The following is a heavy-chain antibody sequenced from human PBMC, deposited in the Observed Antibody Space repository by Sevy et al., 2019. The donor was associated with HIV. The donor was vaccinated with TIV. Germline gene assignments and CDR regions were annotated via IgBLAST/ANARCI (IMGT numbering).Heavy chain of an antibody. CDR1: GFIFSSYG. V-gene: IGHV3-30*18. J-gene: IGHJ4*02. CDR3: AKYKEDDYGDYYFDH. CDR2: ISSDGSDD. D-gene: IGHD4-17*01. Sequence: GGSLRLSCSASGFIFSSYGMHWVRQTPGKGLEWVAIISSDGSDDFYAESVRGRFTISRDNSRNTLYLQMDSLRLEDTAIYYCAKYKEDDYGDYYFDHWGQGALVTVSS.